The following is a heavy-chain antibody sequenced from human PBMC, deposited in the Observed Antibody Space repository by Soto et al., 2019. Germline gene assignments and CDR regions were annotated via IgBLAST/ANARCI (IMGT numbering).Heavy chain of an antibody. D-gene: IGHD6-13*01. V-gene: IGHV4-4*07. Sequence: QLQLQESGPGLVKASETLSLTCIVSGGSISEKYWNWVRQPPGKGLEWIGLIFANGHTDYNPSLKGRVTMSVDAAKNQVSLRLTSMTAADTAVYYCVASLAASGLNWLDPWGRGTLVTVSS. CDR1: GGSISEKY. CDR3: VASLAASGLNWLDP. CDR2: IFANGHT. J-gene: IGHJ5*02.